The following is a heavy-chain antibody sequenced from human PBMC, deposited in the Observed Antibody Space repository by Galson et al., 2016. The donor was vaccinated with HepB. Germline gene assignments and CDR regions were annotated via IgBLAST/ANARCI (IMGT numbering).Heavy chain of an antibody. J-gene: IGHJ6*04. Sequence: SLRLSCAASGFTFSSYSMNWVRQAPGKGLEWVSSISSSSTYIYYADSVRGRFTISRDNAKKSLTLQMNSLRAEDTAMYYCARDLEKVGELVHYYGMDVGSKGTTVTVSS. D-gene: IGHD3-10*01. CDR2: ISSSSTYI. CDR3: ARDLEKVGELVHYYGMDV. CDR1: GFTFSSYS. V-gene: IGHV3-21*01.